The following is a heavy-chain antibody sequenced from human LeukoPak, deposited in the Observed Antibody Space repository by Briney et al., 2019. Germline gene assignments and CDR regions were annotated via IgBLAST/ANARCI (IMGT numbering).Heavy chain of an antibody. Sequence: GGSLRLSCAASGFTFSSYAMSWVRQAPGKGLEWVSAISGRGGSTYYADSVKGRFTISRDNSKNTLYLQMNSLRAEDTAVYYCAKDRTVGASYWYFDLWGRGTLVTVSS. J-gene: IGHJ2*01. D-gene: IGHD1-26*01. CDR1: GFTFSSYA. CDR2: ISGRGGST. CDR3: AKDRTVGASYWYFDL. V-gene: IGHV3-23*01.